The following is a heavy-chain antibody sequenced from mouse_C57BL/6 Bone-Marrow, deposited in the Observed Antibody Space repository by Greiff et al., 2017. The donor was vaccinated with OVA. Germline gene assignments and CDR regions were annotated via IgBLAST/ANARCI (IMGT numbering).Heavy chain of an antibody. V-gene: IGHV1-50*01. Sequence: QVQLQQPGAELVKPGASVKLSCKASGYTFTSYWMQWVKQRPGQGLEWIGEIDPSDSYTNYNQKFKGKATLTVDKSSSTAYMQLSSLTSEDSAVYYCARSLYSNYFDYWGQGTTLTVSS. J-gene: IGHJ2*01. CDR3: ARSLYSNYFDY. CDR2: IDPSDSYT. D-gene: IGHD2-5*01. CDR1: GYTFTSYW.